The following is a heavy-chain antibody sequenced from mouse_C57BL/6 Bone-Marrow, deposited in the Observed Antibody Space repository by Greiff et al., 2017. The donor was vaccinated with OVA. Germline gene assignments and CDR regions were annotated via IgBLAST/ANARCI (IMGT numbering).Heavy chain of an antibody. D-gene: IGHD4-1*02. J-gene: IGHJ3*01. Sequence: ESGPGLVKPSQSLSLTCSVTGYSITSGYYWNWIRQFPGNKLEWMGYISYDGSNNYNPSLKNRISITRDTSKNQFFLKLNSVTTEDTATYYCARHQLGRAWFADWGQGTLVTVSA. V-gene: IGHV3-6*01. CDR1: GYSITSGYY. CDR2: ISYDGSN. CDR3: ARHQLGRAWFAD.